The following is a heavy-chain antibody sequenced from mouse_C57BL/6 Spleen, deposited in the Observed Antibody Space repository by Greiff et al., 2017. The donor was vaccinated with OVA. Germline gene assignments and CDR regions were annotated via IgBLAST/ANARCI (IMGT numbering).Heavy chain of an antibody. CDR2: IHPNSGST. CDR1: GYTFTSYW. V-gene: IGHV1-64*01. J-gene: IGHJ2*01. CDR3: ARGDSYYFDY. D-gene: IGHD3-3*01. Sequence: VQLQQPGAELVKPGASVKLSCKASGYTFTSYWMHWVKQRPGQGLEWIGMIHPNSGSTKYNEKFKSKPTLTVDKSSSTAYMQLSSLTSEDSAVYYCARGDSYYFDYWGQGTTLTVSS.